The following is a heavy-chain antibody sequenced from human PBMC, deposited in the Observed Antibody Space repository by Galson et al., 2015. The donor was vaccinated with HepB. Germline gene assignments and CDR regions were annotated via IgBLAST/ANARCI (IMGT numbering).Heavy chain of an antibody. J-gene: IGHJ4*02. V-gene: IGHV1-46*01. CDR1: RYTFTSYF. CDR3: ARDSSGYEWGYFDY. CDR2: INPSGGTT. Sequence: SVKVSCKASRYTFTSYFIHWVRQAPGQGLEWMGIINPSGGTTTYAQKFQGRLTMTRDTSTTTVYMDLSSLRSEDTAVYYCARDSSGYEWGYFDYWGQGTLVTVSS. D-gene: IGHD5-12*01.